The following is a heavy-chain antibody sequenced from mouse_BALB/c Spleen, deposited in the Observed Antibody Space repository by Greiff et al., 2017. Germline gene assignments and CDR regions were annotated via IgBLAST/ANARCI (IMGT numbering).Heavy chain of an antibody. D-gene: IGHD1-1*01. Sequence: VQLQQSGAELVRPGTSVKVSCKASGYAFTNYLIEWVKQRPGQGLEWIGVINPGSGGTNYNEKFKGKATLTADKSSSTAYMQLSSLTSENSAVYFCARRTRYGNGAYAMDYWGQGTSVTVSS. J-gene: IGHJ4*01. CDR1: GYAFTNYL. CDR3: ARRTRYGNGAYAMDY. CDR2: INPGSGGT. V-gene: IGHV1-54*01.